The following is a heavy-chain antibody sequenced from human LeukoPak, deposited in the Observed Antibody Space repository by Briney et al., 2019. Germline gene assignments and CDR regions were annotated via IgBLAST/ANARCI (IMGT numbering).Heavy chain of an antibody. V-gene: IGHV4-4*07. CDR3: ARDTRLSGYYYYYMDV. CDR2: IYSSGST. J-gene: IGHJ6*03. Sequence: SETLSLTCTVSGGSISSYYWSWIRQPAGKGLEWIGRIYSSGSTNYNPSLKSRVTMSVDTSKSQFSLKLSSVTAADTAVYYCARDTRLSGYYYYYMDVWGKGTTVTVSS. CDR1: GGSISSYY.